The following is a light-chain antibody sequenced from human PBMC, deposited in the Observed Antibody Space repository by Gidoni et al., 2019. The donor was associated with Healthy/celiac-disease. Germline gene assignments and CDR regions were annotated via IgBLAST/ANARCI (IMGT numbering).Light chain of an antibody. CDR3: QQSYSTPPT. CDR2: AAS. J-gene: IGKJ4*01. CDR1: QSISSY. Sequence: DIQMTQSPSSLSASLGDRVTITCRASQSISSYLNWYQQKPGKAPKLLIYAASSLQSGVPSRFSGSGSGTYFTLTISSLQPEDFATYYCQQSYSTPPTFGGGTKVEIK. V-gene: IGKV1-39*01.